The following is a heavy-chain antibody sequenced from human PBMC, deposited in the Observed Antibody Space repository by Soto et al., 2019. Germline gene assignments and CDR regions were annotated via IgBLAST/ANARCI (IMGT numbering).Heavy chain of an antibody. CDR3: ARDGVDLTDAILSGYLFDY. V-gene: IGHV1-18*01. D-gene: IGHD3-9*01. CDR2: ITAYNGNT. J-gene: IGHJ4*02. Sequence: QVQLVQSGAEVRKPGASVKVSCKASGYTFTNYGITWVRQAPGQGLEWMGWITAYNGNTHYAQKLQGRVTMTTDTSTTTAYMELRSLRSDDTAVSYCARDGVDLTDAILSGYLFDYWGQGTLVTVSS. CDR1: GYTFTNYG.